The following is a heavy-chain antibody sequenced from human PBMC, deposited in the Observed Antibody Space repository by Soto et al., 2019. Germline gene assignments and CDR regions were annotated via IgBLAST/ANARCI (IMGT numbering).Heavy chain of an antibody. CDR2: INPSGGST. V-gene: IGHV1-46*03. CDR1: GYTFTSYY. Sequence: ASVKVSCKASGYTFTSYYMHWVRQAPGQGLEWMGIINPSGGSTSYAQKFQGRVTMTRDTSTSTVYMELSSLRSEDTAVYYCARDSEETRYCTNGVCYTPSWVFDYWGQGTLVTVSS. D-gene: IGHD2-8*01. CDR3: ARDSEETRYCTNGVCYTPSWVFDY. J-gene: IGHJ4*02.